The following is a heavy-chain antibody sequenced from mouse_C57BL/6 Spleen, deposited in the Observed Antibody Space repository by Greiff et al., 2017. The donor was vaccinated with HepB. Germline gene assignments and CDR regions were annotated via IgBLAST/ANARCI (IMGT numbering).Heavy chain of an antibody. CDR2: IDPSDSET. J-gene: IGHJ2*01. V-gene: IGHV1-52*01. CDR3: ARDGSSDYFDY. Sequence: QVQLQQPGAELVRPGSSVKLSCKASGYTFTSYWMHWVKQRPIQGLEWIGNIDPSDSETHYNQKFKDKATLTVDKSSSTAYMQLSSLTSEDSAVYYCARDGSSDYFDYWGQGTTLTVSS. CDR1: GYTFTSYW. D-gene: IGHD1-1*01.